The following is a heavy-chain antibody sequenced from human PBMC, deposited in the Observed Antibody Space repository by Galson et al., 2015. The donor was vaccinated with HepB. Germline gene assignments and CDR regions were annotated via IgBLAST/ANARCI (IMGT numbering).Heavy chain of an antibody. D-gene: IGHD3-10*01. CDR3: ASAQYYYGSAPDY. CDR2: IIPIFGTA. J-gene: IGHJ4*02. V-gene: IGHV1-69*06. CDR1: GGTFSRYA. Sequence: SVKVSCKASGGTFSRYAISWVRQAPGQGLEWMGGIIPIFGTANYAQKFQGRVTITADKSTSTAYMELSRLRSDDTAVYYCASAQYYYGSAPDYWGQGTLVTVSS.